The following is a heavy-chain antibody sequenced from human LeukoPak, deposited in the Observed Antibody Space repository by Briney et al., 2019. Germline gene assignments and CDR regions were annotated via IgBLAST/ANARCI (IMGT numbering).Heavy chain of an antibody. CDR2: IRSKAYGGTT. J-gene: IGHJ4*02. D-gene: IGHD6-13*01. V-gene: IGHV3-49*04. CDR3: TRARTYSSSWYYFDF. Sequence: GGSLRLSCTASGFTFGDYVMSWVRQAPGKGLEWVGFIRSKAYGGTTEYAASVKGRFTISRDDSKSIAYLQMNSLKTEDTAVYYCTRARTYSSSWYYFDFWGQGTPVTVSS. CDR1: GFTFGDYV.